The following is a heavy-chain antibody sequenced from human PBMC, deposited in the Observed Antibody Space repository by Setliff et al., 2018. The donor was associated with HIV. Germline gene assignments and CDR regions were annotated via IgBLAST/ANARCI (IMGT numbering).Heavy chain of an antibody. V-gene: IGHV4-39*07. J-gene: IGHJ6*03. Sequence: SETLSLTCTVSGGSISTSNYYWGWVRQPPGKGLEWIGEINHSGSTNYNPSLKSRVTISVDTSKSQYSLNLTSVTAADTAVYYCARGLSITVFGVVRTGYYMGVWGKGTTVTVSS. CDR3: ARGLSITVFGVVRTGYYMGV. D-gene: IGHD3-3*01. CDR2: INHSGST. CDR1: GGSISTSNYY.